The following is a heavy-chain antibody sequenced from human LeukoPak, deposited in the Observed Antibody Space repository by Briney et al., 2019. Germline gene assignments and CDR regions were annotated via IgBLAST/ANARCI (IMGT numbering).Heavy chain of an antibody. CDR1: GFTFSNYA. Sequence: GRSLRLSCAASGFTFSNYAMHWVRQAPGKGLEWVAVLSYDGSNKYYADSVKGRFTISRDNSKNTLYLQMNSLRAEDTAVYYCARGGESSIAAAVSFDYWGQGTLVTVSS. D-gene: IGHD6-13*01. V-gene: IGHV3-30-3*01. CDR2: LSYDGSNK. CDR3: ARGGESSIAAAVSFDY. J-gene: IGHJ4*02.